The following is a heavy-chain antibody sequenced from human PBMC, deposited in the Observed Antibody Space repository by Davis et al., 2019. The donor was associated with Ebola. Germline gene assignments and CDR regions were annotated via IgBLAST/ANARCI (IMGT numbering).Heavy chain of an antibody. CDR1: GYTFTGYY. V-gene: IGHV1-2*02. D-gene: IGHD2-2*01. CDR2: INPNSGGT. CDR3: ARDPNEDIVVVPAAYNDAYYYYGMDV. J-gene: IGHJ6*02. Sequence: ASVKVSCKASGYTFTGYYMHWVRQAPGQGLEWMGWINPNSGGTNYAQKLQGRVTMTTDTSTSTAYMELRSLRSDDTAVYYCARDPNEDIVVVPAAYNDAYYYYGMDVWGQGTTVTVSS.